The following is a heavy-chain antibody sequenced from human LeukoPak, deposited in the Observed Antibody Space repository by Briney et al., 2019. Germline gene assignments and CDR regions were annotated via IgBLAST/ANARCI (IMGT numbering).Heavy chain of an antibody. Sequence: GESLKISSKGSGYSFTSYWIGWVRQMPGKGLEWMGIIYPGDSDTRYSPSFQGQVTISADKSISTAYLQWSSLKASDTAMYYCARLGGYSSSWYDDAFDIWGQGTMVTVSS. CDR1: GYSFTSYW. V-gene: IGHV5-51*01. CDR3: ARLGGYSSSWYDDAFDI. D-gene: IGHD6-13*01. CDR2: IYPGDSDT. J-gene: IGHJ3*02.